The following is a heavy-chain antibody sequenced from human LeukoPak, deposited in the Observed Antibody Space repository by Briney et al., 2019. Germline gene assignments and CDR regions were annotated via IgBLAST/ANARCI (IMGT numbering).Heavy chain of an antibody. J-gene: IGHJ4*02. CDR1: GFTFSSSG. Sequence: GRSLRLSCAASGFTFSSSGMHWVRQAPGKGLEWVAVISYDGSNKYYADSVKGRFTISRDISKNTLYLQMNSLRAEDTAVYYCARDNGRYDILTGLDYWGQGTLVTVSS. D-gene: IGHD3-9*01. CDR3: ARDNGRYDILTGLDY. V-gene: IGHV3-30*03. CDR2: ISYDGSNK.